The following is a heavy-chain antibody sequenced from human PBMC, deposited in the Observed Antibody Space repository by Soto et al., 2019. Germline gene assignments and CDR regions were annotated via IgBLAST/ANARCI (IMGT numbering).Heavy chain of an antibody. CDR1: GASISSSY. CDR2: VYYSGST. J-gene: IGHJ3*02. V-gene: IGHV4-59*01. D-gene: IGHD3-22*01. CDR3: ARGYYDSSGQSNTFDI. Sequence: PSETLSLTCTVSGASISSSYWSWIRQSPGKGLEWIGYVYYSGSTNYNPSPKSRVTISVDTSKNQFSLKLSSVTAADTAVYYCARGYYDSSGQSNTFDIWGQGTMVTVSS.